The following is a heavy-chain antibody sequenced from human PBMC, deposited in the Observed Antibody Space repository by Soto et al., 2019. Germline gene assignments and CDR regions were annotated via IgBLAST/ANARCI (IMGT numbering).Heavy chain of an antibody. CDR2: MYNTGST. CDR3: ARSTAETYDILTGYYDY. D-gene: IGHD3-9*01. Sequence: SETLSLTCTVSGGSISSYYWSWIRQPPGKGLEWIGYMYNTGSTIYNPSLKSRVTISVDTSKNQFSLKLSSVTAADTAVYYCARSTAETYDILTGYYDYWGQGTLVTVYS. CDR1: GGSISSYY. J-gene: IGHJ4*02. V-gene: IGHV4-59*12.